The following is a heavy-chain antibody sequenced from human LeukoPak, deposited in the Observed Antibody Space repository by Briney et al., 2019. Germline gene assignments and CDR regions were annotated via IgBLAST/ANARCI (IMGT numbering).Heavy chain of an antibody. D-gene: IGHD4-17*01. Sequence: GESLKISCKGSGYSFTSYWIGWVRQMPGKGLEWVGIIYPGDSDTRYSPSFQGQVTISADKSISTAYLQWSSLKASDTAMYYCARPRVGDDYGDLNWFDPWGQGTLVTVSS. V-gene: IGHV5-51*01. J-gene: IGHJ5*02. CDR1: GYSFTSYW. CDR2: IYPGDSDT. CDR3: ARPRVGDDYGDLNWFDP.